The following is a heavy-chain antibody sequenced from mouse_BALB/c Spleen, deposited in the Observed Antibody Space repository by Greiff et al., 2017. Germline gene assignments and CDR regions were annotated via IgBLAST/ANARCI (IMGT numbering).Heavy chain of an antibody. J-gene: IGHJ2*01. V-gene: IGHV14-3*02. CDR1: GFNIKDTY. CDR3: ASERDYYGSSYVY. CDR2: IDPANGNT. Sequence: EVQLQQSGAELVKPGASVKLSCTASGFNIKDTYMHWVKQRPEQGLEWIGRIDPANGNTKYDPKFQGKATITADTSSNTAYLQLSSLTSEDTAVYYCASERDYYGSSYVYWGQGTTLTVSS. D-gene: IGHD1-1*01.